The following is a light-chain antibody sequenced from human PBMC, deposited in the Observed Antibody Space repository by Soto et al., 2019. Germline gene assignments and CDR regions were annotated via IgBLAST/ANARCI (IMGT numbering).Light chain of an antibody. CDR3: QQYGSSVYT. CDR1: QSFSSSY. Sequence: EMVLTQSPCTLSLSPGERATLSCRASQSFSSSYLAWYQQKPGQAPRLLIYGASSRATGIPDRFSGSGSGTDFTLTISRLEPEDCAVYYCQQYGSSVYTFGRGTKLEIK. V-gene: IGKV3-20*01. J-gene: IGKJ2*01. CDR2: GAS.